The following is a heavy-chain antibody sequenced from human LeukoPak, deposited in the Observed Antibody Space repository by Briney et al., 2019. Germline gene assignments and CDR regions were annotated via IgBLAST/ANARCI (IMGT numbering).Heavy chain of an antibody. CDR2: IIPIFGTA. CDR1: GGTFSSYA. J-gene: IGHJ4*02. V-gene: IGHV1-69*13. CDR3: ARGDYYDSSGYYLPFDY. Sequence: ASVEVSCKASGGTFSSYAISWVRQAPRQGLEWMGGIIPIFGTANYAQKFQGRVTITADESTSTAYMELSSLRSEDTAVYYCARGDYYDSSGYYLPFDYWGQGTLVTVSS. D-gene: IGHD3-22*01.